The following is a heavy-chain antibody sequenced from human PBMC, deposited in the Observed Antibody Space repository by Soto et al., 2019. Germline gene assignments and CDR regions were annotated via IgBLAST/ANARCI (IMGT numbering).Heavy chain of an antibody. Sequence: QVQLQESGPGLVKPSQTLSLTCIVSGGSISSGDYYWSWVRQPPGKGLEWIGYIYCSGSTYYNPSLKSRVTRSADTSKNRFSLKLSAVTAADTAVYYCARAKGLLTVTTSWFDPWGQGTLVTVSS. CDR3: ARAKGLLTVTTSWFDP. CDR1: GGSISSGDYY. J-gene: IGHJ5*02. V-gene: IGHV4-30-4*01. D-gene: IGHD4-17*01. CDR2: IYCSGST.